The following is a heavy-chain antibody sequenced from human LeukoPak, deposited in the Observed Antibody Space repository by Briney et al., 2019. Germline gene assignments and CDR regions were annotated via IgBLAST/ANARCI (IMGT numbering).Heavy chain of an antibody. D-gene: IGHD1-26*01. CDR2: IIPIFDIT. Sequence: GSSVKVSCKASGGTFSNYAINWVRQAPGQGLEWMGRIIPIFDITNYAQKIQGRVTITADKSTSIAYMELNSLRAEDTAVYYCARGGQWELLRLSGDYWGQGTLVTVSS. CDR3: ARGGQWELLRLSGDY. V-gene: IGHV1-69*04. J-gene: IGHJ4*02. CDR1: GGTFSNYA.